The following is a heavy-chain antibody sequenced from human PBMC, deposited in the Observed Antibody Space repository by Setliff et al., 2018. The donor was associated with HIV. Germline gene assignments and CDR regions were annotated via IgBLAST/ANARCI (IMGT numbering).Heavy chain of an antibody. V-gene: IGHV1-46*01. CDR1: GYSLTNHY. D-gene: IGHD5-12*01. Sequence: ASVKVSCKPSGYSLTNHYMHWVRQAPGQGLEWMGVINPTGGSTRNTQKFQGRVAMTRDASTSTVYMELSSLRSEDTAVYYCASAGAWQRNALDIWGQGTMVTVSS. J-gene: IGHJ3*02. CDR2: INPTGGST. CDR3: ASAGAWQRNALDI.